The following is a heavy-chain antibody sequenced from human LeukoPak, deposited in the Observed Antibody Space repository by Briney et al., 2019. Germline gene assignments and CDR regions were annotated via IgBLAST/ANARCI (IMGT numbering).Heavy chain of an antibody. CDR3: ARDDRGIAAAGFFDY. Sequence: PGGSLRLSCAASGFAFSTFAMGWVRQSPGKGLEWVAVISYDGSNKYYADSVKGRFTISRDNSKNTLYLQMNSLTAEDTAVYYCARDDRGIAAAGFFDYWGQGTLVTVSS. CDR2: ISYDGSNK. J-gene: IGHJ4*02. CDR1: GFAFSTFA. D-gene: IGHD6-13*01. V-gene: IGHV3-30*04.